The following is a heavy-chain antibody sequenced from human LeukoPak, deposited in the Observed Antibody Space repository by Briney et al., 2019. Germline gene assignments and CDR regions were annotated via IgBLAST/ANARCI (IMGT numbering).Heavy chain of an antibody. V-gene: IGHV1-69*06. Sequence: GASVKVSCKASGYTFTSYGINWVRQAPGQGLEWMGGIIPIFGTANYAQKFQGRVTITADKSTSTAYMELSSLRSEDTAVYYCAIKRGYCSGGSCGIVVDYWGQGTLVTVSS. CDR3: AIKRGYCSGGSCGIVVDY. CDR2: IIPIFGTA. J-gene: IGHJ4*02. D-gene: IGHD2-15*01. CDR1: GYTFTSYG.